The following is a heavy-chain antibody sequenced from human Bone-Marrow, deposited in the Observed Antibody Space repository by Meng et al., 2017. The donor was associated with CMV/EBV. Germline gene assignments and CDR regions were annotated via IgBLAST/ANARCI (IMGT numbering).Heavy chain of an antibody. J-gene: IGHJ5*02. CDR3: AGGDYYTRGGYYLLRFDP. CDR1: GYTFTGYY. Sequence: ASVKVSCKASGYTFTGYYMHWVRQAPGQGLEWMGWMNPGSGDTGYAQKFQGRLTMARHTSLGTAYMELSSLRSEDTAIYFCAGGDYYTRGGYYLLRFDPWGQGTLVTGSS. V-gene: IGHV1-8*02. CDR2: MNPGSGDT. D-gene: IGHD3-22*01.